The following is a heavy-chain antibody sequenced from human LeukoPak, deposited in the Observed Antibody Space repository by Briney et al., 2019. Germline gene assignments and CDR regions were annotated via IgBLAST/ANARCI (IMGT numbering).Heavy chain of an antibody. J-gene: IGHJ4*02. D-gene: IGHD5-24*01. CDR2: IIPIFGTA. CDR1: GGTFSSYA. V-gene: IGHV1-69*13. CDR3: ARVKWLQLQGGFDY. Sequence: ASVKVSCKASGGTFSSYAISWVRQAPGQGLEWMGGIIPIFGTANYAQKFQGRVTITADESTSTAYMELSSLRSEDTAVYYCARVKWLQLQGGFDYWGQGTLVTVSS.